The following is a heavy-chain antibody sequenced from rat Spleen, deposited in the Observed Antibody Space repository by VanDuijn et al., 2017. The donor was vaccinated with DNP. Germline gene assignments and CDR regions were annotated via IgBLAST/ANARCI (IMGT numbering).Heavy chain of an antibody. V-gene: IGHV5-29*01. CDR1: GFTLSNYG. Sequence: EVQLVESGGGPVQPGRSLKLSCEASGFTLSNYGMAWVRQAPTKGLEWVATISYDDSTTFYRDSVNGRFTISRDHAESTLSLQMDSLRSEDTATYYCTSNPQSRKAAPFDYWGQGVMGTVSS. CDR3: TSNPQSRKAAPFDY. D-gene: IGHD1-2*01. J-gene: IGHJ2*01. CDR2: ISYDDSTT.